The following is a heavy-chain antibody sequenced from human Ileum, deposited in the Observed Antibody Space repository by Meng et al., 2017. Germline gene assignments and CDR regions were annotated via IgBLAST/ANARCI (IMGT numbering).Heavy chain of an antibody. Sequence: SETLSLTCAVSGGSISSSNWWSWVRQPPGKGREWIGEIYHSGSTNYNPSLKSRVTISVDKSKNQFSLKLSSVTAADTTVYYCARYCSSSWPLRVGGWYFDLWGRGTLVTVSS. V-gene: IGHV4-4*02. CDR3: ARYCSSSWPLRVGGWYFDL. CDR1: GGSISSSNW. J-gene: IGHJ2*01. CDR2: IYHSGST. D-gene: IGHD6-13*01.